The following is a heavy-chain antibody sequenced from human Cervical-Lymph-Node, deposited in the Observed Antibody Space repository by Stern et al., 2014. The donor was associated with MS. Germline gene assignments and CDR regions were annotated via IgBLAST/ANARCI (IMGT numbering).Heavy chain of an antibody. V-gene: IGHV1-18*01. Sequence: QVQLVQSGAELKKPGASVKVSCKASGFALTSAGISWVRQAHGQGLEWMGCTHAYTCTPNYSHRVPDRVNMTTDTSSSTAYMELRILRSDDTAVYFCARHIIKCSNCFDTWGQGTLVTVSS. CDR3: ARHIIKCSNCFDT. CDR2: THAYTCTP. CDR1: GFALTSAG. J-gene: IGHJ5*02. D-gene: IGHD3-10*01.